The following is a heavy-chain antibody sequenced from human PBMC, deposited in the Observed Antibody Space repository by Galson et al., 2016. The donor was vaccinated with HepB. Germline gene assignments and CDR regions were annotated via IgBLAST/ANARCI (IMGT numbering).Heavy chain of an antibody. CDR1: GFSFSDFG. J-gene: IGHJ4*02. CDR2: ISYHGRNY. CDR3: VKEEGYRSDWYRIPPVDY. D-gene: IGHD6-19*01. V-gene: IGHV3-30*18. Sequence: SLRLSCAASGFSFSDFGMHWVRQAPGKGLEWVAIISYHGRNYFYGDSVKGRSTISRDNSKNTLFLEMNSLRVEDTAVYFCVKEEGYRSDWYRIPPVDYWGPGTLVTVSS.